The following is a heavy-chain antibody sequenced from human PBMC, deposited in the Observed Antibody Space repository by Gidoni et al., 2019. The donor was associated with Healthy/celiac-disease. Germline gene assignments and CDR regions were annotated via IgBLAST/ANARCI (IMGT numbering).Heavy chain of an antibody. V-gene: IGHV1-69*06. CDR3: ARDRLDTAMVPDY. J-gene: IGHJ4*02. Sequence: PGQGLEWMGGIIPIFGTANYAQKFQGRVTITADKSTSTAYMELSSLRSEETAVYYCARDRLDTAMVPDYWGQGTLVTVSS. D-gene: IGHD5-18*01. CDR2: IIPIFGTA.